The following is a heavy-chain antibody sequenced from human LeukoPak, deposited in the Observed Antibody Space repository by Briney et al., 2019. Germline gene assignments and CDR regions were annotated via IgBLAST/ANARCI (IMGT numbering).Heavy chain of an antibody. CDR2: ISGSGGST. D-gene: IGHD6-19*01. V-gene: IGHV3-23*01. J-gene: IGHJ4*02. CDR3: AKDLFSGWYSGFDY. Sequence: TGGSLRLSCAASGFTFSSYAMSWVRRAPGKGLEWVSAISGSGGSTYYADSVKGRFTISRDNSKNTLYLQMNSLRAEDTAVYYCAKDLFSGWYSGFDYWGQGTLVTVSS. CDR1: GFTFSSYA.